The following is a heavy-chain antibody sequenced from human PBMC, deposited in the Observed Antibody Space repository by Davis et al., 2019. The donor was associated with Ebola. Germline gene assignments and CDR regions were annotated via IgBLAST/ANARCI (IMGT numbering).Heavy chain of an antibody. Sequence: SVKVSCKASGGTFSSYTISWVRQAPGQGLEWMGRIIPILGIANYAQKFQGRVTITADGSTTTAYMELSSLRTGDTAVYYCAIPTSGNFYFDYWGQGTLVTVSS. J-gene: IGHJ4*02. CDR1: GGTFSSYT. D-gene: IGHD3-10*01. CDR3: AIPTSGNFYFDY. V-gene: IGHV1-69*02. CDR2: IIPILGIA.